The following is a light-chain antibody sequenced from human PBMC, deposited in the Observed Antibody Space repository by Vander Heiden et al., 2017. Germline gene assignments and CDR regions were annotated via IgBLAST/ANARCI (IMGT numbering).Light chain of an antibody. CDR3: QQHYSIPLT. V-gene: IGKV4-1*01. Sequence: DIVMTQCPAALAVPLGEWPTIHRQSSQLVLNTSTTNNSFTWYQQKPGQPPKLLLAWASAREAEVPHRSSGSGAGTDFPLTISSLQAEDEAVDYCQQHYSIPLTFGGGTKVEIK. CDR1: QLVLNTSTTNNS. J-gene: IGKJ4*01. CDR2: WAS.